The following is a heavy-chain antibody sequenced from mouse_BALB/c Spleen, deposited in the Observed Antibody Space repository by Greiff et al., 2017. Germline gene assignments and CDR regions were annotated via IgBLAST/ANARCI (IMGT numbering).Heavy chain of an antibody. CDR1: GFTFSSYA. Sequence: EVQGVESGGGLVKPGGSLKLSCAASGFTFSSYAMSWVRQTPEKRLEWVASISSGGSTYYPDSVKGRFTISRDNARNILYLQMSSLRSEDTAMYYCARVSTATTFAYWGQGTLVTVSA. J-gene: IGHJ3*01. D-gene: IGHD1-2*01. V-gene: IGHV5-6-5*01. CDR2: ISSGGST. CDR3: ARVSTATTFAY.